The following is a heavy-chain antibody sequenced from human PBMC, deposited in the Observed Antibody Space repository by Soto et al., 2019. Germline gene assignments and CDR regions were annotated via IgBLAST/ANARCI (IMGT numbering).Heavy chain of an antibody. CDR1: GYTFTSYA. D-gene: IGHD5-12*01. V-gene: IGHV1-3*01. CDR2: MNAGNGNT. Sequence: ASVKVSCKASGYTFTSYAMHWVRQAPGQRLEWMGWMNAGNGNTKYSQKFQGRVTITRDTSASTAYMELSSLRSEDTAVYYCVRQLYSTPITYYGMDVWGQGTTVTVSS. CDR3: VRQLYSTPITYYGMDV. J-gene: IGHJ6*02.